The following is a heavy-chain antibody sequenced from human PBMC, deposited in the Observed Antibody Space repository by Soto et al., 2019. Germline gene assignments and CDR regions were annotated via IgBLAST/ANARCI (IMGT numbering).Heavy chain of an antibody. Sequence: QVQLGQSGAEVKKPGASVKVSCKASGYTFTSYGISWVRQAPGQGLEWMGWISAYHGNTNYAQKLQGRVTMTTDTSTSTAYMELRRLRSDDTAVYYCAREPPTDSSGWSDYLGQGTLVTVSS. V-gene: IGHV1-18*01. CDR3: AREPPTDSSGWSDY. CDR1: GYTFTSYG. CDR2: ISAYHGNT. D-gene: IGHD6-19*01. J-gene: IGHJ4*02.